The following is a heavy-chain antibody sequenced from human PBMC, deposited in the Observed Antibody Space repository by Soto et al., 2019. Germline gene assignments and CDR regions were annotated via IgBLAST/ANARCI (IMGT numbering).Heavy chain of an antibody. CDR3: ATDLGYDILTGYRYGMDV. CDR1: GYTLTELS. V-gene: IGHV1-24*01. Sequence: ASVKVSCKVSGYTLTELSMHWVRQAPGKGLEWMGGFDPEDGETIYAQKFQGRVTMTEDTSTDTAYMELCSLRSEDTAVYYCATDLGYDILTGYRYGMDVWGQGTTVTVSS. J-gene: IGHJ6*02. CDR2: FDPEDGET. D-gene: IGHD3-9*01.